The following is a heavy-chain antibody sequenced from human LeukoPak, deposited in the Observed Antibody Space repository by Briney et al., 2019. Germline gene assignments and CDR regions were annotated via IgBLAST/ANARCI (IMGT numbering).Heavy chain of an antibody. CDR3: AKCNTIFGVVIIPFLGY. Sequence: GGSLRLSCAASGFTFSSYAMHWVRQAPGKGLEWVAVISYDGSNKYYADSVKGRFTISRDNSKNTRYLQMNILRAEDTAVCYCAKCNTIFGVVIIPFLGYWGQGTLVTVSS. J-gene: IGHJ4*02. V-gene: IGHV3-30-3*02. CDR1: GFTFSSYA. D-gene: IGHD3-3*01. CDR2: ISYDGSNK.